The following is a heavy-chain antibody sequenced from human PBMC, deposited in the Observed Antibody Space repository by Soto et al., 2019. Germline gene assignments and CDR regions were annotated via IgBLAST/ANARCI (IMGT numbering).Heavy chain of an antibody. V-gene: IGHV3-48*01. Sequence: GGSLRLSCAASGISFSTYAMNWVRQAPGKGLEWFSYISSGSSTIYYAESVKGRFTISRDNAKKSLFLQMNSLRAEDTAVYYCAVDYYYMDVWGKGTTVTVSS. CDR1: GISFSTYA. J-gene: IGHJ6*03. CDR3: AVDYYYMDV. CDR2: ISSGSSTI.